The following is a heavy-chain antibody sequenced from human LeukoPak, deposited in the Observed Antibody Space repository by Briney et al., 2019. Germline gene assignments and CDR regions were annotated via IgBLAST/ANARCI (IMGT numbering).Heavy chain of an antibody. CDR3: ATYCGGDCAPGGY. D-gene: IGHD2-21*01. J-gene: IGHJ4*02. CDR1: GYTFTDHY. Sequence: ASVKVSCKAFGYTFTDHYVHWVRQAPGQGLEWMGWINPKSGDTKYVQKLQGRLTMTRDTPLRTAYMELTRLRSDDTAVFYCATYCGGDCAPGGYWGQGTLVTVSS. V-gene: IGHV1-2*02. CDR2: INPKSGDT.